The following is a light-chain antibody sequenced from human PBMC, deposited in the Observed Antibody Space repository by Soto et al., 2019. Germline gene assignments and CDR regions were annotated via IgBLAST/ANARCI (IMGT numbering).Light chain of an antibody. CDR1: QSVGSY. CDR2: DAS. J-gene: IGKJ1*01. Sequence: EIVLTQSPATLSLSPVEIVTLSCMASQSVGSYLAWYQQKLGQAPRLLIYDASNRATGIPARFSGSGSGTDFTLTISSLEPEDFAVYYCQQRSNWPLTFGQGTKVDIK. CDR3: QQRSNWPLT. V-gene: IGKV3-11*01.